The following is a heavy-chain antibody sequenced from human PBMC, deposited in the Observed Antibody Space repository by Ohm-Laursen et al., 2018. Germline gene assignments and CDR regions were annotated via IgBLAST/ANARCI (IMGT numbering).Heavy chain of an antibody. J-gene: IGHJ4*02. CDR1: GFTFSSYA. CDR2: ISGNAVRT. V-gene: IGHV3-23*01. CDR3: ANPHY. Sequence: SLRLSCAASGFTFSSYAMSWVRQAPGKGLEWVSSISGNAVRTYDADSVKGRFSISRDNSKNTLDLQMNSLRAEDTAVYYCANPHYWGQGTLVTVSS.